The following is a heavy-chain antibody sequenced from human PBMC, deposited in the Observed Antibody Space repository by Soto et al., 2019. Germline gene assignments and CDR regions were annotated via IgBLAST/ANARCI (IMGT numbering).Heavy chain of an antibody. D-gene: IGHD1-26*01. CDR2: IYPGDSDT. J-gene: IGHJ3*02. Sequence: GESLKISCKGSGYGFTTYWVAWVRQLPGKGLEWMGVIYPGDSDTKYSPSLQGQVTISVDRSISTAYLLWTSLKASDTAMYYCARSGTYSAYDIWGQGTMVTVSS. CDR3: ARSGTYSAYDI. CDR1: GYGFTTYW. V-gene: IGHV5-51*01.